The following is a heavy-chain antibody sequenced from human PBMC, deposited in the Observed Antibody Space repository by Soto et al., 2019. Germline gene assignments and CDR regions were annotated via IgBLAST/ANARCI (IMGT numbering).Heavy chain of an antibody. Sequence: SETLSLTCTVSGGSISSGGYYWSWIRQHPGKGLEWIGYIFYSGTTYYNPSLKSRVTISVDTSKNQFSLQLSSVTGADTAVYFCVRDSKPNLDLWGQGMLVTVSS. J-gene: IGHJ5*02. D-gene: IGHD2-2*01. CDR1: GGSISSGGYY. CDR2: IFYSGTT. V-gene: IGHV4-31*03. CDR3: VRDSKPNLDL.